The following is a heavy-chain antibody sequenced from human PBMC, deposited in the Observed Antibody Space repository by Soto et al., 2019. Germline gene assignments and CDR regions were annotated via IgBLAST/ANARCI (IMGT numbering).Heavy chain of an antibody. CDR3: AGDLDLPPYYYHHGMAI. D-gene: IGHD3-10*01. Sequence: QSGGSLRLSCAASGFTFITYAITWVRRAPGKGLEWVSHIGSSDAYTDYAGSVKGRFTIARDNSKSTVFLQMNSLRAEDTATYYCAGDLDLPPYYYHHGMAIWGQGTTVTVSS. CDR1: GFTFITYA. V-gene: IGHV3-23*01. CDR2: IGSSDAYT. J-gene: IGHJ6*02.